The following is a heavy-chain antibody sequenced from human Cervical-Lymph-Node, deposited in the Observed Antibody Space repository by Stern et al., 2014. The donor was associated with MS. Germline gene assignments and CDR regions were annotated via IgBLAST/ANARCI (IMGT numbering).Heavy chain of an antibody. CDR2: FYYSANT. J-gene: IGHJ4*02. CDR3: ARGLDYGGNHLDS. Sequence: QVQLQESGPGLVKPSETLSLTCAVSGGSISSSGFYWGWIRQSPGKGLEWIGSFYYSANTYYNSSLKSRVTLSADTSKNHLSLKVRSVTAADTAVYYCARGLDYGGNHLDSWGQGTLVTVSS. D-gene: IGHD4-23*01. V-gene: IGHV4-39*02. CDR1: GGSISSSGFY.